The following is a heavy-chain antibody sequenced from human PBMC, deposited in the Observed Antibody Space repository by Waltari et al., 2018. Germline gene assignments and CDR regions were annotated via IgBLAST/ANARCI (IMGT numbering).Heavy chain of an antibody. D-gene: IGHD3-16*01. CDR2: IDHSGST. CDR1: GYSISSGYY. Sequence: QVQLQESGPGLVKPSETLSLTCAVSGYSISSGYYWGWIRQPPGKGLEWIGSIDHSGSTYDNPSLKSRVTISVDTSKNQFSLKLSSVTAADTAVYYCASLGGVTTAFDIWGQGTMVTVSS. CDR3: ASLGGVTTAFDI. J-gene: IGHJ3*02. V-gene: IGHV4-38-2*01.